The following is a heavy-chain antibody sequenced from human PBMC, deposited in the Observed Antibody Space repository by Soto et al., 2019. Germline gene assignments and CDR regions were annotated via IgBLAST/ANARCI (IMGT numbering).Heavy chain of an antibody. Sequence: GRSRRLSCAGSGFTFSSLWMHCVRQAPGKGLVWVSYINSDASTTTYADSVSGRFTISRDNAKNTVYLQMNSLRAEDTAVYYCARDWGYSYGSWGQGALVTVSS. CDR2: INSDASTT. D-gene: IGHD5-18*01. CDR1: GFTFSSLW. V-gene: IGHV3-74*01. J-gene: IGHJ4*02. CDR3: ARDWGYSYGS.